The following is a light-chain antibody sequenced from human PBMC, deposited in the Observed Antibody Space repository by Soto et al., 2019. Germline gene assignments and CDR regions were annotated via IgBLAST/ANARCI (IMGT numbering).Light chain of an antibody. CDR1: QSISKY. V-gene: IGKV1-39*01. CDR3: QQNFSPLWT. J-gene: IGKJ1*01. Sequence: DIQMTQSPSSLSASVGDRVTITCRASQSISKYLNWYQQKPGKAPKLLIYAASSMQSGVPSRFSGSGSETDFTLTISSLQPDDSATYYCQQNFSPLWTFGQGTKVEV. CDR2: AAS.